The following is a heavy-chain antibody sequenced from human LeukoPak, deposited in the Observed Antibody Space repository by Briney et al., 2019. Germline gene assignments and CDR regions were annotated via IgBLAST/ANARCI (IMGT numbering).Heavy chain of an antibody. D-gene: IGHD5-24*01. CDR2: ISPSGGST. CDR3: ARYNSVRDEAWWFNP. CDR1: GYTFPSNY. Sequence: ASVKVYCKAFGYTFPSNYMHRVRQPPGQGPEWMGEISPSGGSTTYAQKFQGRVTLTRDMSTSTDYLELSSLRSEDTAVYYCARYNSVRDEAWWFNPWGQGTLVTVSS. V-gene: IGHV1-46*01. J-gene: IGHJ5*02.